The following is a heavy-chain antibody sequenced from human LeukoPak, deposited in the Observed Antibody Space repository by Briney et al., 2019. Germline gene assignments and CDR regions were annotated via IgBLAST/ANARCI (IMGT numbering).Heavy chain of an antibody. CDR2: INHSGST. J-gene: IGHJ4*02. Sequence: SETLSLICAVYGGSFSGYYWSWIRQPPGKGLEWIGEINHSGSTNYNPSLKSRVTISVDTSKNQFSLKLSSVTAADTAVYYCARFDWLLGPYYFDYWGQGTLVTVSS. CDR1: GGSFSGYY. D-gene: IGHD3-9*01. V-gene: IGHV4-34*01. CDR3: ARFDWLLGPYYFDY.